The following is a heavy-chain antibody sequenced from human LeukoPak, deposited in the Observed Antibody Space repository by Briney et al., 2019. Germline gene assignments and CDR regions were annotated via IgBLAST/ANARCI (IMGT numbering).Heavy chain of an antibody. J-gene: IGHJ4*02. CDR2: IKQDGSEK. CDR1: GFTFSSYW. V-gene: IGHV3-7*01. D-gene: IGHD1-26*01. CDR3: ARDQEYKYSGGYYDY. Sequence: PGGSLRLSCAASGFTFSSYWMSWVRQAPGKGLEWVANIKQDGSEKYYVDSVKGRFTISRDNAKNSLYLQMNSLRAEDTAVYYCARDQEYKYSGGYYDYWGQGTLVTVSS.